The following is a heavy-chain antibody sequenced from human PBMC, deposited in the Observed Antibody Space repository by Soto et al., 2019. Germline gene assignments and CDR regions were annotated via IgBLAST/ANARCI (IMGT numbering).Heavy chain of an antibody. CDR1: EFTLGSYE. V-gene: IGHV3-48*03. D-gene: IGHD1-26*01. J-gene: IGHJ6*02. Sequence: EVQLVESGGGLVQPGGSLRLSCAASEFTLGSYEINWVRQAPGKGLEWISYISSGGSTKYYADSVKGRFTISRDNAKNSLYLQMNSLRAEDTAVYYCARSPLSGTFTYYFYAMDVWGQGTTVTVSS. CDR2: ISSGGSTK. CDR3: ARSPLSGTFTYYFYAMDV.